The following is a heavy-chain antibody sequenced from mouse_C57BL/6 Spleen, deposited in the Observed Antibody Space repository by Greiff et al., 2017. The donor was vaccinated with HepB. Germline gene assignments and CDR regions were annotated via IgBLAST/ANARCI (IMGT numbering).Heavy chain of an antibody. CDR3: ARMDYYGSSYRAMDY. V-gene: IGHV1-76*01. CDR1: GYTFTDYY. D-gene: IGHD1-1*01. Sequence: VQLQQSGAELVRPGASVKLSCKASGYTFTDYYINWVKQRPGQGLEWIARIYPGSGNTYYNEKFKGKATLTAEKSSSTAYMQLSSLTSEDSAVYVCARMDYYGSSYRAMDYWGQGTSVTVSS. CDR2: IYPGSGNT. J-gene: IGHJ4*01.